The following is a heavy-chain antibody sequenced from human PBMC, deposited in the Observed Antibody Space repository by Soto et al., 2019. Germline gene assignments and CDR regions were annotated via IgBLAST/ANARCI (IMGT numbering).Heavy chain of an antibody. J-gene: IGHJ5*02. Sequence: ASVKVSCKASGYTFTSYGISWVRQAPGQGLEWVGWISAYNGNTNYEQKLQGRVTMTTDTSTSTAYMELRSLRSDDTAEYYRARVKNPRMIAAAGSNWFDPWGQGTLVTVSS. CDR1: GYTFTSYG. CDR2: ISAYNGNT. D-gene: IGHD6-13*01. V-gene: IGHV1-18*01. CDR3: ARVKNPRMIAAAGSNWFDP.